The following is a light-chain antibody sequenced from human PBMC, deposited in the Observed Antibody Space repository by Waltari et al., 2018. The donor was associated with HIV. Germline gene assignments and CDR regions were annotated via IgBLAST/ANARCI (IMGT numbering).Light chain of an antibody. CDR2: WAS. Sequence: DIVMTQSPDSMTVSLGTRATINCKPSQSVLYSSNNKNYLAWYQQKAGQPPKLLIYWASTRESGVPDRFSASGSGTDFSLTISSLQAEDVAVYYCQQYYSTPYTFGQGTKLEIK. J-gene: IGKJ2*01. V-gene: IGKV4-1*01. CDR1: QSVLYSSNNKNY. CDR3: QQYYSTPYT.